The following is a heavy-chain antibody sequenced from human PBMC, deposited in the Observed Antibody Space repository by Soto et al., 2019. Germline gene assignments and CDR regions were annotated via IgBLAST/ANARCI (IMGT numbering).Heavy chain of an antibody. CDR1: GYSFAGYW. J-gene: IGHJ4*02. D-gene: IGHD5-18*01. CDR2: IDPSDYQT. CDR3: ARQLYECDTGPNFKYYFDS. V-gene: IGHV5-10-1*01. Sequence: PGGPLKISCKGSGYSFAGYWITLVRQKPGKGLEWMGRIDPSDYQTHYSTSFRGHVTISGTKSTSTAFLRWSTLGATDTAMYYCARQLYECDTGPNFKYYFDSWGQGTPVTVSS.